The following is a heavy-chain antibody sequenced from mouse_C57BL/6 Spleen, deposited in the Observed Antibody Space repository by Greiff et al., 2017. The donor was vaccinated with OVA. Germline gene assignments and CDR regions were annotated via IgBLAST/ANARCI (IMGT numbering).Heavy chain of an antibody. D-gene: IGHD2-4*01. V-gene: IGHV5-17*01. CDR2: ISSGSSTI. CDR3: ARGDYDGGAWFAY. J-gene: IGHJ3*01. CDR1: GFTFSDYG. Sequence: EVNVVESGGGLVKPGGSLKLSCAASGFTFSDYGMHWVRQAPEKGLEWVAYISSGSSTIYYADTVKGRFTFSRDNATNTLFLQLTSLRSEDAAKYDSARGDYDGGAWFAYWGQGTLVTVSA.